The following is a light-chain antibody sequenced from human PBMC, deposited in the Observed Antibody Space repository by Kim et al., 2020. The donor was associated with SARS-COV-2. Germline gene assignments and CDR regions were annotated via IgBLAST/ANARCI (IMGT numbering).Light chain of an antibody. CDR3: LQHDKYPWT. CDR2: AAC. J-gene: IGKJ1*01. V-gene: IGKV1-17*01. Sequence: DIQMTQSPSSLSASVGDRVTITCRASQSIAFHLGWYQQKPGKAPQRLIYAACNLQNGVPSRFNGSRSGTEFTLTISTLQPEDFATYYCLQHDKYPWTFGQGTKVDIK. CDR1: QSIAFH.